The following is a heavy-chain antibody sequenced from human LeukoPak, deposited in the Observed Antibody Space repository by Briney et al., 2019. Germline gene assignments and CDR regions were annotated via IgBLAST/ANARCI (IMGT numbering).Heavy chain of an antibody. CDR1: GFTFSSYG. V-gene: IGHV3-30*02. CDR2: IRYDGGNK. D-gene: IGHD3/OR15-3a*01. CDR3: ARSVRGPFDY. Sequence: QPGGSLRLSCAASGFTFSSYGMHWVRQAPGKGLEWVAFIRYDGGNKYYADSVKGRFTISRDNSKNTLYLQMNSLRAEDTAMYYCARSVRGPFDYWGQGTLVTVSS. J-gene: IGHJ4*02.